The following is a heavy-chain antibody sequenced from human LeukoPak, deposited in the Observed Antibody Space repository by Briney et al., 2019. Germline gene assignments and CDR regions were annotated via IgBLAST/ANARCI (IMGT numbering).Heavy chain of an antibody. Sequence: ASVKVSCKASGYTFTSYAMHWVRQALGQRLEWMGWINAGNGNTKYSQKLQGRVTMTTDTSTSTAYMELRSLRSDDTAVYYCARVGGGYDPYFDYWGQGTLVTVSS. V-gene: IGHV1-3*01. CDR3: ARVGGGYDPYFDY. D-gene: IGHD5-12*01. CDR1: GYTFTSYA. CDR2: INAGNGNT. J-gene: IGHJ4*02.